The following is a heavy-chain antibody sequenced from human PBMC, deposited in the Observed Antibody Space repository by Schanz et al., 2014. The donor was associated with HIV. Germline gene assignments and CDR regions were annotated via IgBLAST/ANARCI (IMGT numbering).Heavy chain of an antibody. D-gene: IGHD3-10*01. CDR2: IYYSGST. CDR3: ARVIGGSGSYWPFDY. Sequence: QVPLQESGPGLVKPSETLSLTCTVSGGSVSSGSYYWSWIRQPPGKGLEWIGYIYYSGSTNYNPSLKSRVTISGDTSKNQFYLKLRSVTATDTAVYYCARVIGGSGSYWPFDYWGQGALVTVSS. CDR1: GGSVSSGSYY. J-gene: IGHJ4*02. V-gene: IGHV4-61*01.